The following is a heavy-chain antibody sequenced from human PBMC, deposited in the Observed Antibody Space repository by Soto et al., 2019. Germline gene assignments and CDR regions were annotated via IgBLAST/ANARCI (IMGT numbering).Heavy chain of an antibody. D-gene: IGHD1-7*01. CDR1: GFTFISYG. CDR3: AKDRDRTWSLDY. J-gene: IGHJ4*02. CDR2: LSFDGRIE. V-gene: IGHV3-30*18. Sequence: GGSLRLSCAASGFTFISYGMHWFRQAPGKGLEWVAVLSFDGRIEYYADSVKGRFKIFRDNPKNTLYLQMNTLRPDDTALYYCAKDRDRTWSLDYWGRGALVTVSS.